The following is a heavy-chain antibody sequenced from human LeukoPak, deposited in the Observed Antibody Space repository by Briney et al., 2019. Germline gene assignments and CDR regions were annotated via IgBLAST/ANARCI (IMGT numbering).Heavy chain of an antibody. V-gene: IGHV3-23*01. J-gene: IGHJ4*02. CDR3: ARGWGPGIAAAVYY. CDR2: ISGSGGST. D-gene: IGHD6-13*01. Sequence: GGSLRLSCAASGFTFSSYAMSWVRQAPGKGLEWVSAISGSGGSTYYADSVKGRFTISRDNSKNTLYLQMNSLRAEDTAVYYCARGWGPGIAAAVYYWGQGTLVTVSS. CDR1: GFTFSSYA.